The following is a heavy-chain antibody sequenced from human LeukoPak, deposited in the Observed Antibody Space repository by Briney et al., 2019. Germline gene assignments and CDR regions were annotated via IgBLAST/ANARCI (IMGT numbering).Heavy chain of an antibody. Sequence: SETLSLTCTVSGGSISSYYWSWIRQPPGKGLEWIGYIYYGGSTNYNPSLKSRVTISVDTSKNQFSLKLSSVTAADTAVYYCARDRSSSGIRKAGDAFDIWGQGTMVTVSS. V-gene: IGHV4-59*12. CDR2: IYYGGST. CDR3: ARDRSSSGIRKAGDAFDI. J-gene: IGHJ3*02. CDR1: GGSISSYY. D-gene: IGHD3-22*01.